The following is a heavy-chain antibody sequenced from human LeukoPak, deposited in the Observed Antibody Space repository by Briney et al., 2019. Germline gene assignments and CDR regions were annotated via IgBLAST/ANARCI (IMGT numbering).Heavy chain of an antibody. V-gene: IGHV3-23*01. CDR1: GFTFSSYP. Sequence: HPGGSLRLSCAASGFTFSSYPMTWVRQPPGKGLEWVSTINAGGSSTYYADSVRGRFTISRDNSKSTLFLQMNSLRVDDTAVYYCARGCEGGSCTLLHSWGQGTLLTVSS. CDR2: INAGGSST. CDR3: ARGCEGGSCTLLHS. D-gene: IGHD1-26*01. J-gene: IGHJ4*02.